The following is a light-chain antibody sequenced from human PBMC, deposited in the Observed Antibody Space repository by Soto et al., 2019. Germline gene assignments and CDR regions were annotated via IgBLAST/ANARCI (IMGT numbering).Light chain of an antibody. Sequence: QSVLTQPASVSGSPGQSITISCTGTSSDVGGYNYVSWYQHHPGKSPKFMIYEVSNRPSGVSNRFSGSKSGNTASLTISGLQAEDEADYYCCSYTSANTFVFGTGTKVTGL. V-gene: IGLV2-14*01. CDR2: EVS. CDR1: SSDVGGYNY. CDR3: CSYTSANTFV. J-gene: IGLJ1*01.